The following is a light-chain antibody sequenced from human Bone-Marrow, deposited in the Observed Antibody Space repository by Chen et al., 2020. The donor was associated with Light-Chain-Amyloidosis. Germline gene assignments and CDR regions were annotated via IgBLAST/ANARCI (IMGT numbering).Light chain of an antibody. CDR1: QSVASDY. Sequence: ILFTQSPGTLSLSPGERATLSCRASQSVASDYVAWYQQTPGQAPRLLIYDASSRAPGIPDRFSGSESGIDFTLTISRVEPEDFAVYYCQQYGSSPVAFGQGTKVEIK. V-gene: IGKV3-20*01. CDR2: DAS. CDR3: QQYGSSPVA. J-gene: IGKJ1*01.